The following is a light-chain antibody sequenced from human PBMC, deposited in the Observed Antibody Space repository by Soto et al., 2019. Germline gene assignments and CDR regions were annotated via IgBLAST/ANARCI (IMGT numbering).Light chain of an antibody. V-gene: IGLV7-46*01. CDR3: SLSYSGAPYVV. CDR1: TGAVTSGHY. Sequence: QTVVTQEPSLTVSPGGTVTLTCGSSTGAVTSGHYPYWFQQKPGQAPRTLISDTNSRHSWTPARFSGSLLGGKAALTLSGAQPEDESEYYCSLSYSGAPYVVFGRGTKLTVL. CDR2: DTN. J-gene: IGLJ2*01.